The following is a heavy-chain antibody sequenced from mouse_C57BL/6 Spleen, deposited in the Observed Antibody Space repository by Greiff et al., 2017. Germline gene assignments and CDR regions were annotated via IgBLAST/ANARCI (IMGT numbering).Heavy chain of an antibody. CDR1: GYTFTSYW. D-gene: IGHD1-1*01. CDR3: ARNYCSSTSWFAY. V-gene: IGHV1-64*01. Sequence: QVQLKQPGAELVKPGASVKLSCKASGYTFTSYWMHWVKQRPGQGLEWIGMIHPNSGSTNYNEKFKSKATLTVDKSSSTAYMQLSSLTSEDSAVYDCARNYCSSTSWFAYWGQGTLVTVSA. CDR2: IHPNSGST. J-gene: IGHJ3*01.